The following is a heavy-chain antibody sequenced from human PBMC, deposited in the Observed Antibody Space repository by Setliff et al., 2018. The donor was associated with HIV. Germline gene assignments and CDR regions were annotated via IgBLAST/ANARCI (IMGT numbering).Heavy chain of an antibody. CDR3: ARFMRGIIIRDYYYGMDV. V-gene: IGHV4-38-2*01. J-gene: IGHJ6*02. Sequence: PETLSLTCAVSGYSISNGYYWGWIRQPPGKGLEWIGNIYHSGNAYFHPSLKSRVTISVDTSKNQFSLNLTSVTAADTAVYYCARFMRGIIIRDYYYGMDVWGQGTTVTV. D-gene: IGHD3-10*01. CDR2: IYHSGNA. CDR1: GYSISNGYY.